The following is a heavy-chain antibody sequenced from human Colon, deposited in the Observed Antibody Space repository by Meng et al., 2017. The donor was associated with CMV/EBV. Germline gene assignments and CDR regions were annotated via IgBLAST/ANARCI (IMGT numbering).Heavy chain of an antibody. CDR1: GFTFSSYA. CDR2: LRSSGEST. D-gene: IGHD6-13*01. CDR3: AKDGGAGSSSWYFYHGY. J-gene: IGHJ4*02. V-gene: IGHV3-23*01. Sequence: GESLKISCTASGFTFSSYAMSWVRQAPGKGLEWVSALRSSGESTYYADSVKGRFTISRDNSKNTLYLQMNSLRAEDTAVYYCAKDGGAGSSSWYFYHGYWGQGTLVTVSS.